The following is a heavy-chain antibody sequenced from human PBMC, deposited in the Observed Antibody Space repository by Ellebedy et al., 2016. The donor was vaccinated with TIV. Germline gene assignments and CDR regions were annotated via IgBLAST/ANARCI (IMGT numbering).Heavy chain of an antibody. V-gene: IGHV3-53*01. CDR2: IYSGGST. CDR1: GFTVSSNY. D-gene: IGHD4-17*01. J-gene: IGHJ4*02. CDR3: ASTVREQVDY. Sequence: GESLKISCAASGFTVSSNYMSWVRQAPGKGLEWVSVIYSGGSTYYADSVKGRFTISRDNSKNTLYLQMNSLRAEDTAVYYCASTVREQVDYWGQGTLVTVSS.